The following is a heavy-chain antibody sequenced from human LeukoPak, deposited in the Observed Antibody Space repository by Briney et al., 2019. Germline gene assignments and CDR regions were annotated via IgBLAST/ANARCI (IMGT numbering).Heavy chain of an antibody. CDR2: IWYGGSKE. Sequence: GRSLRLSCVASGFTFSTSGMHWVRQAPGKGLQWVAVIWYGGSKEYYAESVKGRFTISRDNSKNTLYLQMNSLRAEDTAVYYCAKDRNSQYLDYWGQGTLVTVSS. J-gene: IGHJ4*02. CDR3: AKDRNSQYLDY. CDR1: GFTFSTSG. V-gene: IGHV3-30*18. D-gene: IGHD4-23*01.